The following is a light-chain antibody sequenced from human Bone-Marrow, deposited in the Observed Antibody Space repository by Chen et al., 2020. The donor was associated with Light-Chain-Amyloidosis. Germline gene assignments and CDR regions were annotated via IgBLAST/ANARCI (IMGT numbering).Light chain of an antibody. Sequence: QSALTQPASVSGSPGPSITLSCTGTSSDVGGDNHVSWYQQHPDKAPKLMIYAVTNRPSWVPDRFSGSKSDNTASLTISGLQTEDEADYFCSSYTITNTLVFGSGTRVTVL. J-gene: IGLJ1*01. V-gene: IGLV2-14*01. CDR2: AVT. CDR3: SSYTITNTLV. CDR1: SSDVGGDNH.